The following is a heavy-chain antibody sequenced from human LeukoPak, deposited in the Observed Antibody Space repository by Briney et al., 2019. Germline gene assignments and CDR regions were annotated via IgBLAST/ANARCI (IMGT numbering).Heavy chain of an antibody. J-gene: IGHJ6*03. Sequence: SETLSLTCAVYGGSFSGYYWSWIRQPPGKGLEWIGEINHSGSTNYNPSLKSRVTISVDTSKNQFSLKLSSVTAADTAVYYCARAFMGYYYYYYMDVWGKGTTVTVSS. CDR1: GGSFSGYY. V-gene: IGHV4-34*01. CDR3: ARAFMGYYYYYYMDV. D-gene: IGHD3-10*01. CDR2: INHSGST.